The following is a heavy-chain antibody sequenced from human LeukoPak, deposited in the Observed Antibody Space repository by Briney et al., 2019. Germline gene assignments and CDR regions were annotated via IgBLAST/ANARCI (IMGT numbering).Heavy chain of an antibody. D-gene: IGHD4-17*01. V-gene: IGHV4-59*08. CDR3: ASSRLRSALDI. J-gene: IGHJ3*02. CDR1: GGSISTYC. Sequence: SETLSLTCTVSGGSISTYCWSWVRQPPGKGLEWIGYSCYRGTSNYNASLKSRVTISVDTSKNQVSLKLNSVTAADTAVYYCASSRLRSALDIWGQGTMVTVSS. CDR2: SCYRGTS.